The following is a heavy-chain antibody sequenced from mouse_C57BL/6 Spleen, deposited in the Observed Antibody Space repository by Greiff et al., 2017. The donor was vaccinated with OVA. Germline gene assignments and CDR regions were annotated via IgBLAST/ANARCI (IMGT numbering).Heavy chain of an antibody. D-gene: IGHD1-1*01. CDR1: GYAFTNYL. CDR2: INPGSGGT. V-gene: IGHV1-54*01. CDR3: ARSHSYGLPEAFDY. J-gene: IGHJ2*01. Sequence: QVQLQQSGAELVRPGTSVKMSCKASGYAFTNYLIEWVKQRPGQGLEWIGVINPGSGGTNYNEKFKGKATLTADKSSSTAYMQLSSLTSEDSAVYFCARSHSYGLPEAFDYGGQGTTLTGSS.